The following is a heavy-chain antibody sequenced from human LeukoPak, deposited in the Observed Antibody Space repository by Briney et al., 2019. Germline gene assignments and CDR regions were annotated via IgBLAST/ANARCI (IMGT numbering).Heavy chain of an antibody. Sequence: PGGSLRLSCAASGFTFSSYAMSWVRQAPGKGLERVSGISGSGGSTYYADSVKGRFTISRDNSKNTLYLQMNSLRAEDTAVYYCAKTASSSWYEFDYWGQGTLVTVSS. J-gene: IGHJ4*02. CDR1: GFTFSSYA. CDR2: ISGSGGST. CDR3: AKTASSSWYEFDY. V-gene: IGHV3-23*01. D-gene: IGHD6-13*01.